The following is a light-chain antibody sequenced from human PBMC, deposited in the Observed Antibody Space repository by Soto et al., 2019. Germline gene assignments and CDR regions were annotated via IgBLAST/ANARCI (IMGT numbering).Light chain of an antibody. J-gene: IGLJ2*01. CDR2: GNS. CDR3: QSYDSSLTAPVV. Sequence: QSVLTQPPSVSGAPGQRVTISCSGSSSNIGAGFDVHWYQQLPGTAPKLLIYGNSNRPSGVPDRLSGSKSGTSASLAITGLQAEDEADYYCQSYDSSLTAPVVFGGGTKLTVL. V-gene: IGLV1-40*01. CDR1: SSNIGAGFD.